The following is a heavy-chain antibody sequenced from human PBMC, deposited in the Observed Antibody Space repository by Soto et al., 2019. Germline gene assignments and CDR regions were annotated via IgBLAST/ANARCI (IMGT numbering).Heavy chain of an antibody. D-gene: IGHD3-9*01. CDR1: GGSISSYY. CDR2: IYYSGST. V-gene: IGHV4-59*01. J-gene: IGHJ6*02. CDR3: ARGNDILTYYYCGMDV. Sequence: SETLSLTCTVSGGSISSYYWSWIRQPPGKGLEWIGYIYYSGSTNYNPSLKSRVTISVDTSKNQFSLKLSSVTAADTAVYYCARGNDILTYYYCGMDVCGQGTTVTLSS.